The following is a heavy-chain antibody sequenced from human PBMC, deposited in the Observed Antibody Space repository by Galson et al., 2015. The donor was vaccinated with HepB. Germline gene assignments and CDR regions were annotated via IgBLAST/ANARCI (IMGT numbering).Heavy chain of an antibody. J-gene: IGHJ4*02. D-gene: IGHD2-2*01. CDR2: ISGSGGST. CDR3: AKLGLGYCSSTSCHPYFDY. CDR1: GFTFSSYA. V-gene: IGHV3-23*01. Sequence: SLRLSCAASGFTFSSYAMSWVRQAPGKGLEWVSAISGSGGSTYYADSVKGRFTISRDNSKNTLYLQMNSLRAEDTAVYYCAKLGLGYCSSTSCHPYFDYWGQGTLVTVSS.